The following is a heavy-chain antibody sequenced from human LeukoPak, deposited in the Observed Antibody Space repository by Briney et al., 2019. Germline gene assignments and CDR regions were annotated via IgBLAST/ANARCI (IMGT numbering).Heavy chain of an antibody. CDR2: VYNSGDT. CDR1: GGSTSSDY. V-gene: IGHV4-59*01. D-gene: IGHD6-13*01. J-gene: IGHJ4*02. Sequence: KPSETLSLTCTVSGGSTSSDYWSWIRQSPGKGLEWVGYVYNSGDTGKNPSLKSRVTISVDTSKNQFSLKLSSVTAADTAVYYCARGVYIAAAQYGYWGQGTLVTVSS. CDR3: ARGVYIAAAQYGY.